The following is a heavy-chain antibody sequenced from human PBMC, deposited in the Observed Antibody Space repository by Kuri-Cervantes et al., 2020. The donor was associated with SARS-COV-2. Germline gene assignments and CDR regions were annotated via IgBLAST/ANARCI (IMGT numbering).Heavy chain of an antibody. Sequence: GESLKIFCAASGFTFSFHAINWVRQAPGKGLEWVSGISGRGDSRHYADSVKGRFTISRDNSKNTLFLQMNSLRAEDTAVYYCVRDGDHWNFDYWGQGTLVTVSS. CDR2: ISGRGDSR. V-gene: IGHV3-23*01. CDR3: VRDGDHWNFDY. J-gene: IGHJ4*02. CDR1: GFTFSFHA. D-gene: IGHD1-1*01.